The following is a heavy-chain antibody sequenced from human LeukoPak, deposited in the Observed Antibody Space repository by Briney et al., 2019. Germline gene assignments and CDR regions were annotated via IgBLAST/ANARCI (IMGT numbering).Heavy chain of an antibody. V-gene: IGHV1-2*02. CDR1: GYTFTGHY. CDR3: ARIVGASRAPDY. Sequence: GASVTVTLKASGYTFTGHYMHWVRQAPAQGLEWMGCINPNSGGTNYAQKFQGRVTMTRDTSISTAYMELSRLRSDETAVYYGARIVGASRAPDYWGQGTLVTVSS. J-gene: IGHJ4*02. CDR2: INPNSGGT. D-gene: IGHD1-26*01.